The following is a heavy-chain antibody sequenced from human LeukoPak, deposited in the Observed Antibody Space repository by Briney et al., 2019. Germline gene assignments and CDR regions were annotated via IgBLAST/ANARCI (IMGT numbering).Heavy chain of an antibody. V-gene: IGHV3-23*01. CDR3: ARTGSGWYFLDY. D-gene: IGHD6-19*01. CDR2: ISGSGGST. CDR1: GFTFSSYG. J-gene: IGHJ4*02. Sequence: GGSLRLSCAASGFTFSSYGMSWVRQAPGKGLEWVSAISGSGGSTYYADSVKGRFTISRDNAKNSLYLQMNSLRAEDTAVYYCARTGSGWYFLDYWGQGTLVTVSS.